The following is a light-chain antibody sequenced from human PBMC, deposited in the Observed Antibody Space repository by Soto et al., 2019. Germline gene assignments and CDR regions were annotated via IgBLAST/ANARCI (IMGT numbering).Light chain of an antibody. CDR2: GAS. CDR1: QSVSSN. V-gene: IGKV3-15*01. Sequence: EIVMTQSPATLSVSPGERATLSCRASQSVSSNLAWYQQKPGQAPRLLIYGASTRATGIPARFSGSGSGTESTITVTSLSPEDFAVSYCQQYNSSTVAFTLGDGTKVHIK. J-gene: IGKJ3*01. CDR3: QQYNSSTVAFT.